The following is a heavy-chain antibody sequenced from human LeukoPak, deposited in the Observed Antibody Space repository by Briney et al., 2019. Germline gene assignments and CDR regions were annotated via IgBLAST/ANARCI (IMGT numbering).Heavy chain of an antibody. V-gene: IGHV1-18*01. CDR3: ARDPTNWGYCSGGSCYSENWFDP. CDR2: ISAYNSNT. J-gene: IGHJ5*02. D-gene: IGHD2-15*01. Sequence: ASVKVSCKASGYTFTSYGISWVRQAPGQGLEWMGWISAYNSNTNYAQKLQGRVTMTTDTSTSTAYMELRSLRSDDTAVYYCARDPTNWGYCSGGSCYSENWFDPWGQGTLVTVSS. CDR1: GYTFTSYG.